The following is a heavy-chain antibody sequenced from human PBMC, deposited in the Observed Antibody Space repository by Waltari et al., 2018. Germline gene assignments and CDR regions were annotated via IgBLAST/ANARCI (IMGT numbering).Heavy chain of an antibody. CDR2: ISYTGAT. CDR3: ATYIGASIGTAAFDV. J-gene: IGHJ3*01. V-gene: IGHV4-39*01. Sequence: GWSRQAPGQGLEWVGTISYTGATYNSPSLTSRVTMSRDTSKNQLSLKLGSVTAADTAVYYCATYIGASIGTAAFDVWGRGTMVIVSS. D-gene: IGHD5-12*01.